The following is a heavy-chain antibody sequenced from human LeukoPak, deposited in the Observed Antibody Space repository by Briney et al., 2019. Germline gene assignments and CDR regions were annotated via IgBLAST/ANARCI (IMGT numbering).Heavy chain of an antibody. CDR2: IKSKTDGGTT. V-gene: IGHV3-15*01. J-gene: IGHJ4*02. Sequence: GGSLRLSCAASGFTFSSYGMSWVRQAPGKGLEWVGRIKSKTDGGTTDYAAPVKGRFTISRDDSKNTLYLQMNSLKTEDTAVYYCTTDHSMIDSFWGQGTLVTVSS. CDR1: GFTFSSYG. CDR3: TTDHSMIDSF. D-gene: IGHD3-22*01.